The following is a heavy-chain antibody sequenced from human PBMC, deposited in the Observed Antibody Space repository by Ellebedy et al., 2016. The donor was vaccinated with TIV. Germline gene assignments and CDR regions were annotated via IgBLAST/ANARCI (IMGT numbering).Heavy chain of an antibody. D-gene: IGHD2-21*01. CDR2: IRYDGSNK. CDR3: AKDPIAHVALYYFDY. V-gene: IGHV3-30*02. CDR1: GFTFSDYG. Sequence: PGGSLRLSCAASGFTFSDYGMYWVRQAPGKGLEWVAMIRYDGSNKYYPGSVKGRFTVSRDDSNNTLYLQMNSLRVEDTAVYYCAKDPIAHVALYYFDYWGQGTLVTVSS. J-gene: IGHJ4*02.